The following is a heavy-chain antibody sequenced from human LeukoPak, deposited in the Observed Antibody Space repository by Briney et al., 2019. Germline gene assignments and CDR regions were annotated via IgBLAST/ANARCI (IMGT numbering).Heavy chain of an antibody. J-gene: IGHJ5*02. V-gene: IGHV4-59*08. Sequence: SETLSLTCTVSGGSISSYYWSWIRQPPGKGLEWIGYIYYSGSTNYNPSLKSRVTISVDTSKNQFSLKLSSVTAADTAVYYCARGTTIFEVVTNGFDPWGQGTLVTVSS. CDR3: ARGTTIFEVVTNGFDP. CDR2: IYYSGST. CDR1: GGSISSYY. D-gene: IGHD3-3*01.